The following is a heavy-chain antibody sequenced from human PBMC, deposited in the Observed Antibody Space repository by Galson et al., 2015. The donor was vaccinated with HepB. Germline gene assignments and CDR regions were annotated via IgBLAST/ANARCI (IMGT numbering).Heavy chain of an antibody. CDR1: GFTFNSYA. Sequence: SLRLSCAASGFTFNSYAMRWVRQAPGKGLEWVSGISAAGGTTAYADSVKGRFTISRDNSKNTLSLQMNSLRAEDTAVYYCAKRGVAREFDYWGQGRLVTVSS. V-gene: IGHV3-23*01. D-gene: IGHD3-10*01. CDR3: AKRGVAREFDY. J-gene: IGHJ4*02. CDR2: ISAAGGTT.